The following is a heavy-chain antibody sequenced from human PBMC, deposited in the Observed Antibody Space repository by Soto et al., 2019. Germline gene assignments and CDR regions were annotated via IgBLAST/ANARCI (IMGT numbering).Heavy chain of an antibody. Sequence: PSETLSLTCAVYGGSFSGYYWSWIRQPPGKGLEWIGEINHSGSTNYKPSLKSRVTISVDTSKNQFSLKLSSVTAADTAVYYCARAHGYSSGCLTRWGQGTMITV. D-gene: IGHD6-19*01. J-gene: IGHJ4*02. CDR3: ARAHGYSSGCLTR. V-gene: IGHV4-34*01. CDR1: GGSFSGYY. CDR2: INHSGST.